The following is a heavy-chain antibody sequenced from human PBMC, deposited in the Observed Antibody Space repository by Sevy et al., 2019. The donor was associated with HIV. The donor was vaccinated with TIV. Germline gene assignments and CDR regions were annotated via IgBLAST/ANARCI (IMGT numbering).Heavy chain of an antibody. D-gene: IGHD3-22*01. CDR3: ATDKDYYDSSGYYHRYFDY. Sequence: ASVKVSCKVSGYTLTELSMHWVRQAPGKGLEWVGGFDPEDGETIYAQKFQGRVTMTEDTSTDTAYMELSSLRSEDTAVYYCATDKDYYDSSGYYHRYFDYWGQGTLVTVSS. V-gene: IGHV1-24*01. J-gene: IGHJ4*02. CDR1: GYTLTELS. CDR2: FDPEDGET.